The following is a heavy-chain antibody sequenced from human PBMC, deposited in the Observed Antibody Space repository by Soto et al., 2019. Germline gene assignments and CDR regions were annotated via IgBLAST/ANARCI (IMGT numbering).Heavy chain of an antibody. CDR2: ISGSGGST. V-gene: IGHV3-23*01. Sequence: EVQLLESGGGLVQPGGSLRLSCAASGFTFSSYAMSWVRQAPGKGLEWVSAISGSGGSTYYADSVKGRFTISRDNSKNTLYLQMNSLRAEDTAVYYCAKDLVPAESRFFQVTTLDEAFDIWGQGTMVTVSS. CDR3: AKDLVPAESRFFQVTTLDEAFDI. CDR1: GFTFSSYA. J-gene: IGHJ3*02. D-gene: IGHD2-2*01.